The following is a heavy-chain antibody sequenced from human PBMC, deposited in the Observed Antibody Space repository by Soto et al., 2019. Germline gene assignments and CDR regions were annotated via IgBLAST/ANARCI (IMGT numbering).Heavy chain of an antibody. CDR3: ARDGYAYGPYNYFDP. CDR1: GYIFTNYY. J-gene: IGHJ5*02. D-gene: IGHD5-18*01. V-gene: IGHV1-46*01. Sequence: QVQLVQSGTEVKRPGASVKLSCEASGYIFTNYYIHWVRQAPGHGLEWMGIINPRDGSTTIALKFQGRVTLTSDTSTSTVYMELSSLRSEDTAVYYCARDGYAYGPYNYFDPWGQGTLVTVSS. CDR2: INPRDGST.